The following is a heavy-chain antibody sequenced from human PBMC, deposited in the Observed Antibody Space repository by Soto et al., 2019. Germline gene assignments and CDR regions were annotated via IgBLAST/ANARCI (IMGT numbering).Heavy chain of an antibody. D-gene: IGHD2-21*02. Sequence: GESLKISCTGSGYSFTNYWIGWVRQMPGKGLEWMGIMFPGDSDTRYSPSFQGQVTISADKSISTAYLQWSSLKASDTAMYYCARQSYCGGDCRSGFDFSCQATMVTVSS. V-gene: IGHV5-51*01. CDR3: ARQSYCGGDCRSGFDF. CDR2: MFPGDSDT. J-gene: IGHJ3*01. CDR1: GYSFTNYW.